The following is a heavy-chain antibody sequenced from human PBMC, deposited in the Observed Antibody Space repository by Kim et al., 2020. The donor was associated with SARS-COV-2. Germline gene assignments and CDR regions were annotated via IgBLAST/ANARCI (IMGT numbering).Heavy chain of an antibody. D-gene: IGHD3-22*01. V-gene: IGHV1-3*01. CDR3: AMSFIGDSSGHRAFDAFDI. J-gene: IGHJ3*02. Sequence: ASVKVSCKASGYTFTSYAMHWVRQAPGQRLEWMGWINAGNGNTKYSQKFQGRVTITRDTSASTAYMELSSLRSEDTAVYYCAMSFIGDSSGHRAFDAFDIWGQGTMVTVSS. CDR1: GYTFTSYA. CDR2: INAGNGNT.